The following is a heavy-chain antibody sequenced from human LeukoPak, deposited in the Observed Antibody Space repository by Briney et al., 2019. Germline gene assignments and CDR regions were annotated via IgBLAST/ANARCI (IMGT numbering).Heavy chain of an antibody. J-gene: IGHJ4*02. CDR1: GFTFSDYY. D-gene: IGHD3-22*01. V-gene: IGHV3-11*01. CDR2: ISSSGSTI. CDR3: ASAHYYDSSGYSFDY. Sequence: GGSLRLSCAASGFTFSDYYMSWIRQAPGKGLEWVSYISSSGSTIYYADSVKGRFTISRDNAKSSLYLQMNSLRAEDTAVYYCASAHYYDSSGYSFDYWGQGTLVTVSS.